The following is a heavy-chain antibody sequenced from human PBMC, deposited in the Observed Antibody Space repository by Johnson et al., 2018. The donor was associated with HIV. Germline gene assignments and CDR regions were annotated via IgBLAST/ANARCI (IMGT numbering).Heavy chain of an antibody. Sequence: QEQLVESGGGVVQPGRSLRLSCAASGFTFSSYAMHWVRQAPGKGLEWVAVISYDGSNKYYADSVKGRFTISRDNSKNTLYLQMNSLRAEDTAVYYCAKDWSRTVGATLGPGAFDIWGQGTMVTVSS. V-gene: IGHV3-30*04. CDR2: ISYDGSNK. J-gene: IGHJ3*02. D-gene: IGHD1-26*01. CDR3: AKDWSRTVGATLGPGAFDI. CDR1: GFTFSSYA.